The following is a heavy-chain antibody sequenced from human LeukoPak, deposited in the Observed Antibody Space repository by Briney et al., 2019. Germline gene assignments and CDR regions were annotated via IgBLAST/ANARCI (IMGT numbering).Heavy chain of an antibody. Sequence: GASVKVSCKASGGTFSSYAISWVRQAPGQGLEWMGGIIPIFGTANYAQKFQGRVTITADESTSTAYMELSSLRSEDTAVYYCASEGDVEMATSFFDYWGQGTLVTVSS. V-gene: IGHV1-69*13. CDR2: IIPIFGTA. D-gene: IGHD5-24*01. CDR3: ASEGDVEMATSFFDY. CDR1: GGTFSSYA. J-gene: IGHJ4*02.